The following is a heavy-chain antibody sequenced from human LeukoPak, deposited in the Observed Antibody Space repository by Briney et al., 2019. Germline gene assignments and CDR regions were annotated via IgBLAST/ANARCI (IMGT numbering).Heavy chain of an antibody. J-gene: IGHJ4*02. CDR3: ARPRAYGDSEIDY. CDR1: GGSISSSSYY. Sequence: PSETLSLTCTVSGGSISSSSYYWGWIRQPPGKGLEWIGSIYYSGSTYYNPSLKSRVTISVDTSKNQFSLKLSSVTAADTAVYYCARPRAYGDSEIDYWGQGTLVTVSS. V-gene: IGHV4-39*01. CDR2: IYYSGST. D-gene: IGHD4-17*01.